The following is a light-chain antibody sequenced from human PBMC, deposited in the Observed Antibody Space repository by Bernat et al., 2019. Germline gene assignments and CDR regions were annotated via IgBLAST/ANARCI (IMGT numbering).Light chain of an antibody. CDR1: SSDVGGYNS. CDR2: DVS. J-gene: IGLJ1*01. V-gene: IGLV2-14*03. CDR3: SSYTSSTTV. Sequence: QSALTQPASVSGSPGQSITISCTGTSSDVGGYNSVSWYQQHPGKAPKLMMYDVSNRPPGVSNRFSGSKSGNTASLTISGLQAEDEGEYYCSSYTSSTTVFGTGTKVTVL.